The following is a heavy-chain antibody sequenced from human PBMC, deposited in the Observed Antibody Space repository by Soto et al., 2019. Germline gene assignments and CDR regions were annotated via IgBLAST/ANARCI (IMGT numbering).Heavy chain of an antibody. D-gene: IGHD3-10*01. CDR1: GYTFASYE. J-gene: IGHJ4*02. CDR3: ARGELLWFGELLR. CDR2: MNPNSGDT. Sequence: QVQLVQSGAEVKKPGASVKVSCNASGYTFASYEISSVRQATGQGLEWMGWMNPNSGDTGYAQKFQCRVTMTRNTSISTAYMQVSSLRSEDTAVYYCARGELLWFGELLRWGQGTLVTVSS. V-gene: IGHV1-8*01.